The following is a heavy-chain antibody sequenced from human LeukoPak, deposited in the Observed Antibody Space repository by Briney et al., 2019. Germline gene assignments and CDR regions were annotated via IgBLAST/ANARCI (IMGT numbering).Heavy chain of an antibody. CDR2: IIPIFGTA. V-gene: IGHV1-69*13. Sequence: GASVKVSCKASGYTFTSYAISWVRQAPGQGLEWMGGIIPIFGTANYAQKFQGRVTITADESTSTAYMELSSLRSEDTAVYYCARVDRSYYGSGRPYFNYWGQGTLVTVSS. CDR3: ARVDRSYYGSGRPYFNY. CDR1: GYTFTSYA. D-gene: IGHD3-10*01. J-gene: IGHJ4*02.